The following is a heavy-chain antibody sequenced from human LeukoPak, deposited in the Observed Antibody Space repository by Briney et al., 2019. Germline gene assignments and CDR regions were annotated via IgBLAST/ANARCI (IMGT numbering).Heavy chain of an antibody. CDR2: IYYSGST. J-gene: IGHJ3*02. Sequence: TSETLSLTCAVYGGSFSSYYWSWIRQPPGEGLEWIGYIYYSGSTNYNPSLKSRVTISVDTSKNQFSLKLSSVTAADTAVYYCAREHYYDGSGAHAFDICGQGTMVNVSS. CDR3: AREHYYDGSGAHAFDI. V-gene: IGHV4-59*01. CDR1: GGSFSSYY. D-gene: IGHD3-22*01.